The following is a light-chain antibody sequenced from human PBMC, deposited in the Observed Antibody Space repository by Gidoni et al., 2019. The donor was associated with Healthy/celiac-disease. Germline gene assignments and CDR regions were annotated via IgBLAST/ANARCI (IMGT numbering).Light chain of an antibody. CDR3: QQSYSTPPT. J-gene: IGKJ1*01. CDR2: WAS. V-gene: IGKV4-1*01. Sequence: DIVITQSPDSLAVSLGERATINCKSSQSVLYRSNNQNKDYLAWYQQKPGQPPKLLIYWASTRESGVPARFSGSGSGTDFTLTISCLQAEDLAVYYCQQSYSTPPTFGQGTKVEIK. CDR1: QSVLYRSNNQNKDY.